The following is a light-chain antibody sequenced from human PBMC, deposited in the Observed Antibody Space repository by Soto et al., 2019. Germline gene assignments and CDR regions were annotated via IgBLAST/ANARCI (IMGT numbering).Light chain of an antibody. J-gene: IGKJ5*01. CDR1: QTISSW. V-gene: IGKV1-39*01. CDR2: AAS. Sequence: DIQMTQSPSTLSGSVGDRVTITCRASQTISSWLAWYQQKPGKAPKLLIYAASSLQSGVPSRFSGSGSGTDFTLTISSLQPEDFATYYCQQSYSLTFGQGTRLEIK. CDR3: QQSYSLT.